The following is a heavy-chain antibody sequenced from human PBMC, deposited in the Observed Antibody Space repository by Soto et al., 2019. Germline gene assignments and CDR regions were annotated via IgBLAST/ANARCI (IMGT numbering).Heavy chain of an antibody. CDR1: GYTFTSSY. CDR3: ARDLLNTKQTTAAVAGHYYYYYGMDV. CDR2: INPSGGST. V-gene: IGHV1-46*01. D-gene: IGHD6-19*01. Sequence: GASVKVSCKASGYTFTSSYMHWVRQAPGQGLEWMGIINPSGGSTSYAQKFQGRVTMTRDTSTSTVYMELSSLRSEDTAVYYCARDLLNTKQTTAAVAGHYYYYYGMDVWGQGTTVTVSS. J-gene: IGHJ6*02.